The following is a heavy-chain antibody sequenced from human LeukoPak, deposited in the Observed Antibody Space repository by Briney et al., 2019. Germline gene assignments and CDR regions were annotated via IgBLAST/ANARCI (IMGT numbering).Heavy chain of an antibody. CDR2: TYYRSKWSY. V-gene: IGHV6-1*01. Sequence: SQTLSLTCAIYGDSVSSNSAAWNWIRQSPSRGLEWLGRTYYRSKWSYNYAISVKRQISISPDTSKNQFSLQLNSVTPEDTAVYYCARIVGGAPDYWGQGTLVTVSS. D-gene: IGHD1-26*01. CDR1: GDSVSSNSAA. CDR3: ARIVGGAPDY. J-gene: IGHJ4*02.